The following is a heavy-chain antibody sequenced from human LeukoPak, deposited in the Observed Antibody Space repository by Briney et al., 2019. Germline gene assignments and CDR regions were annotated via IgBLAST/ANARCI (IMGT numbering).Heavy chain of an antibody. J-gene: IGHJ4*02. Sequence: PGGSLRLSCAASGFTFSSYAMHWVRQAPVKGLEWVAVISYDGSNKYYADSVKGRFTISRDNSKNTLYLQMNSLRAEDTAVYYCARPPGYSSSWGQGTLVTVSS. V-gene: IGHV3-30-3*01. CDR2: ISYDGSNK. CDR1: GFTFSSYA. CDR3: ARPPGYSSS. D-gene: IGHD6-13*01.